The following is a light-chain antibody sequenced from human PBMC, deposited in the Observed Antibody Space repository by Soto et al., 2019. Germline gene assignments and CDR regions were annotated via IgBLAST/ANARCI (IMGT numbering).Light chain of an antibody. CDR3: SSYTSSSTWV. CDR2: EVS. V-gene: IGLV2-14*01. J-gene: IGLJ3*02. Sequence: QSALTQPASVSESPGQSITISCTGTSSDIGGYNYVSWYQQHPGKAPKLMIYEVSNRPSGVSDRFSGSRSGNTASLTISGLQAEDESDYYCSSYTSSSTWVFGGGTKLTVL. CDR1: SSDIGGYNY.